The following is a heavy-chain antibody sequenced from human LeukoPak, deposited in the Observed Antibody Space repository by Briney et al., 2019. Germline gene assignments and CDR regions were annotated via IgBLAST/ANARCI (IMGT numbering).Heavy chain of an antibody. Sequence: GGSLRLSCAASGFTFSSYWMSWVRQAPGKGLEWVSAISGSGGSTYYADSVKGRFTISRDNSKNTLYLQMNSLKTEDTAVYYCTVDIVATGDYWGQGTLVTVSS. CDR1: GFTFSSYW. CDR3: TVDIVATGDY. V-gene: IGHV3-23*01. D-gene: IGHD5-12*01. CDR2: ISGSGGST. J-gene: IGHJ4*02.